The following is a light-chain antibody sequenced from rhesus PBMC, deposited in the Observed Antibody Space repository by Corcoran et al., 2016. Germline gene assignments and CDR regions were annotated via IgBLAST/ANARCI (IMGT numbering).Light chain of an antibody. Sequence: DIQMTQSPSSLSASVGDTVTITCRASQSISSWLDWYQQNPGKAPKLLIYKASGLQSGVPSRVSGSGSGTDFTLTISSLRPEDFATYCCIRYSSSPWTFDQWTKVEIK. CDR1: QSISSW. CDR3: IRYSSSPWT. J-gene: IGKJ1*01. CDR2: KAS. V-gene: IGKV1-22*01.